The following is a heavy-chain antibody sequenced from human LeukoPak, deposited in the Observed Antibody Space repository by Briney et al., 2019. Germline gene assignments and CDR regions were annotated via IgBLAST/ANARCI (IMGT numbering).Heavy chain of an antibody. V-gene: IGHV1-69*01. CDR3: ARARGWDGSGSYYIPYYFDY. J-gene: IGHJ4*02. Sequence: VASMKVSCKASGGTFSSYAISWVRQAPGQGLEWMGGIIPIFGTANYAQKFQGRVTITADESTSTAYMELSSLRSEDTAVYYCARARGWDGSGSYYIPYYFDYWGQGTLVTVSS. CDR2: IIPIFGTA. CDR1: GGTFSSYA. D-gene: IGHD3-10*01.